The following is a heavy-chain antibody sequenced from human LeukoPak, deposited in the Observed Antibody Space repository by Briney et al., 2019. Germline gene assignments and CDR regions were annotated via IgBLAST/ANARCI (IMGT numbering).Heavy chain of an antibody. D-gene: IGHD6-13*01. CDR2: IIPNSGGT. CDR1: GYSFTGYY. J-gene: IGHJ4*02. Sequence: ASVKVSCKASGYSFTGYYMHWVRQAPGQGLEWMGWIIPNSGGTNYAQKFQGRVTMTRDTSISTAHIELSRLRSDDTAVYYCATRMRKQHLGIFDSWGQGTLVTVSS. CDR3: ATRMRKQHLGIFDS. V-gene: IGHV1-2*02.